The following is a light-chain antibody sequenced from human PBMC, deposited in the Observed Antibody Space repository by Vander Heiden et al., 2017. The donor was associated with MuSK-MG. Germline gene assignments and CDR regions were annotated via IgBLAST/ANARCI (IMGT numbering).Light chain of an antibody. J-gene: IGLJ1*01. CDR2: DVR. CDR3: SAYTSSSTSVCV. Sequence: QSALTQPASVSGSPGQSITISCTGPSSDVGGYNYVSGYQQHPGKAPKLMIYDVRKRPSGVSNRVSGSKSGNTDSRTISALQAEDEADDYCSAYTSSSTSVCVFGTGTKLTVL. CDR1: SSDVGGYNY. V-gene: IGLV2-14*01.